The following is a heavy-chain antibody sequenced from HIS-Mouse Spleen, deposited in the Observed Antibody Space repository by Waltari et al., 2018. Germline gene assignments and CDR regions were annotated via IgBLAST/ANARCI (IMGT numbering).Heavy chain of an antibody. V-gene: IGHV3-30*18. Sequence: QVQLVESGGGVVQPGRSLRLSCAASGFTFSSYGMHWVRQAPGKGLEWVGCISYDGSNKYYADSVKGRFTISRDNSKNTLYLQMNSLRAEDTAVYYCAKEYSSSHNWFDPWGQGTLVTVSS. CDR2: ISYDGSNK. J-gene: IGHJ5*02. D-gene: IGHD6-13*01. CDR3: AKEYSSSHNWFDP. CDR1: GFTFSSYG.